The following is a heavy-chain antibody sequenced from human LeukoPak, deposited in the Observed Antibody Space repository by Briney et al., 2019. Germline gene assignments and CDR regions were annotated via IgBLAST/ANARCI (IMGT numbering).Heavy chain of an antibody. J-gene: IGHJ4*02. V-gene: IGHV4-59*01. CDR3: ARAIKGDHYFDY. Sequence: SETLSLTCTVSGGSISSYYWSWIRQPPGKGPEWIGYIYYSGSTNYNPSLKSRVTISVDTSKNQFSLKLSSVTAADTAVYYCARAIKGDHYFDYWGQGTLVTVSS. CDR2: IYYSGST. CDR1: GGSISSYY. D-gene: IGHD2-21*02.